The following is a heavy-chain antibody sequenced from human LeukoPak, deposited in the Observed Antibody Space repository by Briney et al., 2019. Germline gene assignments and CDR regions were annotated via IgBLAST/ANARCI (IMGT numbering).Heavy chain of an antibody. D-gene: IGHD1-26*01. CDR3: AKDPGELSRGYYMDV. Sequence: GGSLRLSCAASGFTFSAFGMHWVRQAPGKGLEWVAFIRYDGSNKYYADSVKGRFTISRDNSKNTLFLQMNSLRAEDTAVYSCAKDPGELSRGYYMDVWGKGTTVTVS. CDR2: IRYDGSNK. J-gene: IGHJ6*03. V-gene: IGHV3-30*02. CDR1: GFTFSAFG.